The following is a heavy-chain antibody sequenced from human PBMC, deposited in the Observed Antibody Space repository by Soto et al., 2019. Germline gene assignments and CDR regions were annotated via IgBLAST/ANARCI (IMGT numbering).Heavy chain of an antibody. CDR3: AHKGKNYYDNSGYEYYFDY. V-gene: IGHV2-5*02. CDR1: GFSLSTSGVG. Sequence: QITLKESGPTLVKPTQTLTLTCTFSGFSLSTSGVGVGWIRQPPGKALEWLALVYWDDDKRYSPSLKSRLTMPHDPXXNXGXPKMTHMDPVDTTTYYCAHKGKNYYDNSGYEYYFDYWGQGTLVTVSS. D-gene: IGHD3-22*01. J-gene: IGHJ4*02. CDR2: VYWDDDK.